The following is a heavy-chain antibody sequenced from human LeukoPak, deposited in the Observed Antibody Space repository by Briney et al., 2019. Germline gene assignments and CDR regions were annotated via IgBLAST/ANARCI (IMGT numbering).Heavy chain of an antibody. CDR2: INPNSGGT. J-gene: IGHJ4*02. Sequence: ASVKVSCKASGGTFSSYAISWVRQAPGQGLEWMGWINPNSGGTNYAQKFQGRVTMTRDTSISTAYMELSRLRSDDTAVYYCARVIGQWLPVDYWGQGTLVTVSS. D-gene: IGHD5-12*01. V-gene: IGHV1-2*02. CDR1: GGTFSSYA. CDR3: ARVIGQWLPVDY.